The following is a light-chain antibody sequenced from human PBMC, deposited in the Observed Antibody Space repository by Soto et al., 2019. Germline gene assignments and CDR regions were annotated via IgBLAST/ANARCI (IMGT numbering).Light chain of an antibody. Sequence: EIVLTQSPGTLSLSPGERATLSCRASESVSTSYLAWYQQKPRQAPRLLIYGASSRATGIPDRFSGSGSGADFALTISRREPEDFAVYYCQQYGSVPLTFGGGTNVEIK. CDR2: GAS. J-gene: IGKJ4*01. CDR1: ESVSTSY. V-gene: IGKV3-20*01. CDR3: QQYGSVPLT.